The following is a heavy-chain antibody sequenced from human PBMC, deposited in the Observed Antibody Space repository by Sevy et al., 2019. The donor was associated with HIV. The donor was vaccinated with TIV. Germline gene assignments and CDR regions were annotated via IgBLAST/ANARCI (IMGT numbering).Heavy chain of an antibody. CDR1: GFTFDDYG. D-gene: IGHD4-17*01. J-gene: IGHJ3*02. V-gene: IGHV3-20*04. CDR2: INWKGGST. CDR3: ARDQDDYGDTYAFDI. Sequence: GGSLRLSCAASGFTFDDYGMSWVRQAPGKGLEWVSGINWKGGSTGYADSVKGRFTISRDNAKNSLYLQMNSLRAEDTVFYYCARDQDDYGDTYAFDIWGQGTMVTVSS.